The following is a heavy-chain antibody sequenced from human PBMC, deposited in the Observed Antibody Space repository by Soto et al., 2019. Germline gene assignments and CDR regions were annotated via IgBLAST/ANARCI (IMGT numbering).Heavy chain of an antibody. J-gene: IGHJ5*02. D-gene: IGHD3-3*01. Sequence: GGSLRLSCAASGFTISGSAIHWVRQASGKGLEWVSAISGSGGSTYYADSVKGRFTISRDNSKNTLYLQMNSLRAEDTAVYYCAKDLDYDFWSGSNWFDPWGQGTLVTVSS. CDR3: AKDLDYDFWSGSNWFDP. CDR1: GFTISGSA. CDR2: ISGSGGST. V-gene: IGHV3-23*01.